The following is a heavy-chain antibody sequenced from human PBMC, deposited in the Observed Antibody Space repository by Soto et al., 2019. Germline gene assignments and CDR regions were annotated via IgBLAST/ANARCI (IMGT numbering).Heavy chain of an antibody. CDR2: IYYTGNT. J-gene: IGHJ4*02. V-gene: IGHV4-31*03. Sequence: QVQLQESGPGLVKPSQTLSLTCTVSGGSISSGGTGSYWTWIRQLPGKGLEWIGYIYYTGNTYYNPSLKSRPTISIETSENQFSLKLTSVTAADTAVYFCASGHDAYKVRYWGQGTLVTVSS. CDR1: GGSISSGGTGSY. CDR3: ASGHDAYKVRY. D-gene: IGHD1-1*01.